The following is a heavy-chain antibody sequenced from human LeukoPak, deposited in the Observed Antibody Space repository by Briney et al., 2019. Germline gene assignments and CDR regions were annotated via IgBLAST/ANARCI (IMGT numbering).Heavy chain of an antibody. V-gene: IGHV4-34*01. Sequence: SETLSLTCAVYGGSFSGYYWSWIRQPPGKGLEWIGEINHSGSTNYNPSLKSRVTISVDTSKNQFSLKLSSVTAADTAVYYCARHGPLGGGQLFYYYYYYMDVWGKGTTVTISS. CDR3: ARHGPLGGGQLFYYYYYYMDV. CDR1: GGSFSGYY. J-gene: IGHJ6*03. D-gene: IGHD3-16*01. CDR2: INHSGST.